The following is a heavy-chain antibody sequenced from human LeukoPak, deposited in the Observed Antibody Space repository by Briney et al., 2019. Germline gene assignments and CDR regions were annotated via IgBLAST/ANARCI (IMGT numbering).Heavy chain of an antibody. J-gene: IGHJ4*02. Sequence: ASVKVSRKASGYTFTSYYMHWVRQAPGQGLEWMGIINPSGGSTSYAQKFQGRVTMTRDTSTSTVYMELSSLRPEDTAVYYCARGEYDILTGYYNYFDYWGQGTLVTVSS. CDR1: GYTFTSYY. CDR3: ARGEYDILTGYYNYFDY. D-gene: IGHD3-9*01. CDR2: INPSGGST. V-gene: IGHV1-46*01.